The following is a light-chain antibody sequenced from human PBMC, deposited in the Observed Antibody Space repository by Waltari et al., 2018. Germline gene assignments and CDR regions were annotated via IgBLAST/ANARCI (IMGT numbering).Light chain of an antibody. CDR1: TSPNQY. V-gene: IGLV3-25*03. J-gene: IGLJ2*01. CDR3: QASDTSGSYPV. Sequence: SYELTQPPSVSVSPGQTARITCSADTSPNQYAFWYQQKPGQAPVLGIYKDSERPSGIPVRCSCASSGTTVTLTISGAQAEDEADYYCQASDTSGSYPVFGGGTKLTVL. CDR2: KDS.